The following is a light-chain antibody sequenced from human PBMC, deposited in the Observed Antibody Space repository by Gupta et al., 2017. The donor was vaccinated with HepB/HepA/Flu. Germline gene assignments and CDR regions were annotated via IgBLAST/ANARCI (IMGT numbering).Light chain of an antibody. V-gene: IGLV1-44*01. CDR3: ATWDDSRNAVV. CDR2: SNN. J-gene: IGLJ2*01. Sequence: QSVLTQPPSASGTPGQRVTISCSGNNSNIGTNTVNWYQHLPGTAPKLLIYSNNQRPSGVPDRFSGSKSGTSASLAISGLQSEDEGDHYCATWDDSRNAVVFGGGTKLTVL. CDR1: NSNIGTNT.